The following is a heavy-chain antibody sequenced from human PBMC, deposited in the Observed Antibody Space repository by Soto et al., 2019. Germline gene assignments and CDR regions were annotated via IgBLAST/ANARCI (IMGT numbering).Heavy chain of an antibody. CDR2: ISGSGGST. CDR1: GFPFSSYA. Sequence: GGSLRLSCAASGFPFSSYAMSWVRQAPGKGLEWVSAISGSGGSTYYADSVKGRFTISRDNSKNTLYLQMNSLRAEDTAVYYCAKDQGFGELYYFDYWGQGTLVTVSS. CDR3: AKDQGFGELYYFDY. V-gene: IGHV3-23*01. D-gene: IGHD3-10*01. J-gene: IGHJ4*02.